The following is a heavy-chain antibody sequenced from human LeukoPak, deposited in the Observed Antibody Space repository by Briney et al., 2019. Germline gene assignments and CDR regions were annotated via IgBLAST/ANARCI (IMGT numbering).Heavy chain of an antibody. D-gene: IGHD1-26*01. CDR3: VRGIPGATAPDS. V-gene: IGHV4-4*07. Sequence: SETLTLTCTVSGGSISTYKWSWVRQPAGKGLEWIGRIYASGRTNYNTYLKSRVTMSVEKSKKKSSWIRSSVTAADMAVYFCVRGIPGATAPDSWGQGALLTVSS. CDR1: GGSISTYK. J-gene: IGHJ4*02. CDR2: IYASGRT.